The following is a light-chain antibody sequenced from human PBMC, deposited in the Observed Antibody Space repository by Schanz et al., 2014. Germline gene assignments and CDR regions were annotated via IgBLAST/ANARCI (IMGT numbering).Light chain of an antibody. Sequence: DTQMIQSPSTLSASVGDRVTLACRASQSVSSWLAWYQQRPGKAPKLLIYLASTLDTGVPSRFSGSGSGTQFTLTISSLQPDDFATYYCQQYSSYWTFGQGTKVEIK. CDR2: LAS. J-gene: IGKJ1*01. V-gene: IGKV1-5*01. CDR3: QQYSSYWT. CDR1: QSVSSW.